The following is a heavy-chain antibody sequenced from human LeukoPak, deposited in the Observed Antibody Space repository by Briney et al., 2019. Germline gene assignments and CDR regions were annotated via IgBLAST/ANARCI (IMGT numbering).Heavy chain of an antibody. J-gene: IGHJ4*02. CDR3: AKSLFMRDSSGKADY. V-gene: IGHV3-23*01. CDR1: GFTFSSYA. D-gene: IGHD3-22*01. Sequence: TGGSLRLSCAASGFTFSSYAMSWVRQAPGKGLEWVSAISGRGDSTYSAGSVKGRFTISRDNSKNTLYLQMSSLRDDDTAVYYCAKSLFMRDSSGKADYWGQGTLVTVSS. CDR2: ISGRGDST.